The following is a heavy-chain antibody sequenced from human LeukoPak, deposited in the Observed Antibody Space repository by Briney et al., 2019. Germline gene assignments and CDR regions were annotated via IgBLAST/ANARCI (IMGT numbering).Heavy chain of an antibody. CDR1: GGSISSYY. CDR2: IYTSGST. Sequence: SETLSLTCTASGGSISSYYWSWIRQPAGKGLEWIGRIYTSGSTNYNPSLKSRVTMSVDTSKNQFSLKLSSVTAADTAVYYCARDGYYKYHYYYYYMDVWGKGTTVTVSS. V-gene: IGHV4-4*07. J-gene: IGHJ6*03. D-gene: IGHD3-9*01. CDR3: ARDGYYKYHYYYYYMDV.